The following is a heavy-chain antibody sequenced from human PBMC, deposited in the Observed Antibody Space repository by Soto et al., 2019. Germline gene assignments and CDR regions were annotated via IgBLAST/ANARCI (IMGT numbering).Heavy chain of an antibody. D-gene: IGHD2-15*01. CDR2: IYYSGST. V-gene: IGHV4-30-4*01. J-gene: IGHJ4*02. CDR3: ARAKGYCSGGSCYSFVSFDY. Sequence: SETLSLTCTVSGGSISSGDYYWSWIRQPPGKGLEWIGYIYYSGSTYYNPSLKSRVTISVDTSKNQFSLKLSSVTAADTAVYYCARAKGYCSGGSCYSFVSFDYWGQGTLVTVSS. CDR1: GGSISSGDYY.